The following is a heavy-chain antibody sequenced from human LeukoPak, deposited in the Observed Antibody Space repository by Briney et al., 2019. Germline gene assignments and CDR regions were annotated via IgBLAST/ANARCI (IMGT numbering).Heavy chain of an antibody. CDR3: ARRLTQYDCFDP. CDR2: TYYRSTWYN. Sequence: SQTLSLTCAISGDSVSSNSVTWNWIRQSPSRGLEWLGRTYYRSTWYNDYAVSVRGRLTVNPDTSKNQFSLHLNSVTPEDTAVYYCARRLTQYDCFDPWGQGILVTVSS. D-gene: IGHD2-2*01. V-gene: IGHV6-1*01. CDR1: GDSVSSNSVT. J-gene: IGHJ5*02.